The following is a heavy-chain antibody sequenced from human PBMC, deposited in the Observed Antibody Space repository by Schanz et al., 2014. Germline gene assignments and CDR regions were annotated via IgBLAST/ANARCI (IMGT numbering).Heavy chain of an antibody. J-gene: IGHJ4*02. CDR1: GYTFTSYS. CDR2: INVGNGNM. Sequence: QVQLVQSGAEVKKPGASVKVSCKASGYTFTSYSIHWVRQAPGQGLEWMGWINVGNGNMKYSQKFQGRVTITRDTLASTAYMEVSSLRSEDTAVYYCARDGVDAAAGGNYWGQGTLVTVSS. V-gene: IGHV1-3*01. CDR3: ARDGVDAAAGGNY. D-gene: IGHD6-13*01.